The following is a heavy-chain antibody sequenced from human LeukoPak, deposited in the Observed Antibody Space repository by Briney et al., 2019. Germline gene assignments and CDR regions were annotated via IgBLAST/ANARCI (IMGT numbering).Heavy chain of an antibody. CDR3: ARGGVTMVRGDYYFGY. CDR2: INPSGGST. D-gene: IGHD3-10*01. V-gene: IGHV1-46*01. CDR1: GYTFTSYY. J-gene: IGHJ4*02. Sequence: GASVKVSCKASGYTFTSYYMHWVRQAPGQGLEWMGIINPSGGSTSYAQKFQGRVTMTRDTSTSTVYMELSSLRSEDTAVYYCARGGVTMVRGDYYFGYWGQGTLVTVSS.